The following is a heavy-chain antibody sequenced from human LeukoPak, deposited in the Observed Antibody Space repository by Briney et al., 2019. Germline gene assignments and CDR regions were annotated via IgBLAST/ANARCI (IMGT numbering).Heavy chain of an antibody. CDR3: ARDTEADGGVNWFDP. CDR1: GGSISSYY. V-gene: IGHV4-59*01. Sequence: SETLPLTCTVSGGSISSYYWSWIRQPPGKGLEWIGYIYYSGSTNYNPSLKSRVTISVDTSKNQFSLKLSSVTAADTAVYYCARDTEADGGVNWFDPWGQGTLVTVSS. J-gene: IGHJ5*02. D-gene: IGHD2-8*02. CDR2: IYYSGST.